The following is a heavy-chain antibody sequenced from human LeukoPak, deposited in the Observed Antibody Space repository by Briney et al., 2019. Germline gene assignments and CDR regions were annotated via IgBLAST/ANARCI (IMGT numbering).Heavy chain of an antibody. CDR1: GYTFTGYY. V-gene: IGHV1-2*02. CDR3: ARDENSGSFSFDY. J-gene: IGHJ4*02. CDR2: INPNSGGT. Sequence: ASVKVSCKASGYTFTGYYMHWVRQAPGQGLEWMGWINPNSGGTNYAQKFQGRVTMTRDTSISTAYMELSRLRSDDTAVYYCARDENSGSFSFDYWGQGTLVTVSS. D-gene: IGHD1-26*01.